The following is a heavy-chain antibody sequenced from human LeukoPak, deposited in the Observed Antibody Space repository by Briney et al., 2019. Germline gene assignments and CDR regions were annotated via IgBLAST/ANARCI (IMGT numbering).Heavy chain of an antibody. Sequence: SVKVSCKASGGTFSSYAISWVRQAPGQGLEWMGGIIPIFGTANYAQKFQDRVTITRDPSASSAYVELSSPRNEDTAVYYCARGRVTTMIRGLIIYSWMDPWGQGTLVTVSS. J-gene: IGHJ5*02. CDR3: ARGRVTTMIRGLIIYSWMDP. CDR2: IIPIFGTA. V-gene: IGHV1-69*05. D-gene: IGHD3-10*01. CDR1: GGTFSSYA.